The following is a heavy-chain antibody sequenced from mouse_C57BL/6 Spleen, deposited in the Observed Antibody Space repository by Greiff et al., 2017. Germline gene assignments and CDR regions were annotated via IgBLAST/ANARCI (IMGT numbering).Heavy chain of an antibody. CDR2: IDPEDGET. D-gene: IGHD1-1*01. J-gene: IGHJ2*01. CDR1: GFNIKDYY. CDR3: ARAVIYYGSSNDY. V-gene: IGHV14-2*01. Sequence: VQLQQSGAELVKPGASVKLSCTASGFNIKDYYMHWVKQRTEQGLEWIGRIDPEDGETKSDPKFPVKASITADTSSNTAYLQLSSLTSEDTAVDYCARAVIYYGSSNDYWGQGTTLTVAS.